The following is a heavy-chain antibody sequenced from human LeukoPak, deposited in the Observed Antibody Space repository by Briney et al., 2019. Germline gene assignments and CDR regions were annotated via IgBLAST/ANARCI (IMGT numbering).Heavy chain of an antibody. Sequence: SVKVSCEASGGTFSRFTISWVRQAPGQGFEWMGGITPIFGTANFAQKFQGRVSITADGSTSTAFMELSSLRSEDTAVYYCAREWGLESSGYYYAYWGQGTLVTVSS. CDR1: GGTFSRFT. CDR2: ITPIFGTA. J-gene: IGHJ4*02. CDR3: AREWGLESSGYYYAY. V-gene: IGHV1-69*13. D-gene: IGHD3-22*01.